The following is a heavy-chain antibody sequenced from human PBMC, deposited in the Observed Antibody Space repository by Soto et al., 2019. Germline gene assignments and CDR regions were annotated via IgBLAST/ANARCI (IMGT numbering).Heavy chain of an antibody. CDR3: VQSRCGGDGLQSYSSHSYYGLDV. D-gene: IGHD2-21*02. CDR2: IYWDDDK. V-gene: IGHV2-5*02. J-gene: IGHJ6*02. CDR1: GFSLSTTGVG. Sequence: QITLKESGPTLVKPTQTLTLTCSFSGFSLSTTGVGVGWIRQPPGKALEWLALIYWDDDKRYNPSLNSRLTITKDTSKSQVVLAMTNMDPVDTATYYCVQSRCGGDGLQSYSSHSYYGLDVWGQGTTVTVSS.